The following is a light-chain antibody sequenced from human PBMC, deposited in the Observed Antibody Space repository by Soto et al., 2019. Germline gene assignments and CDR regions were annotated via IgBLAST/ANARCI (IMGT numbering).Light chain of an antibody. V-gene: IGLV2-14*01. J-gene: IGLJ1*01. Sequence: QSALTQPASVSRSPGQSITISCTGYIHYDFVSWYQQHPGTAPKLVIYGVSNRPSGTSDRFSGSKSGYTASLTISGLQTEDEAVYYCGSYTSSSNYVFGTGTKVTVL. CDR1: IHYDF. CDR2: GVS. CDR3: GSYTSSSNYV.